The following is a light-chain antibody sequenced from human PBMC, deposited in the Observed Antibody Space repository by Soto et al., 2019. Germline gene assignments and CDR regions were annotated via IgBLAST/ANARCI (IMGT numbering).Light chain of an antibody. Sequence: QSALTQPPSVSGSPGQSVAISCTGTGSDIGTYNRVSWYQQPPGTAPKLMIYDVSDRPSGVPDRFSGSKSGNTASLTISGLQDEDDADYYCSSYTSSSTYVFGTGTKLTVL. J-gene: IGLJ1*01. CDR1: GSDIGTYNR. CDR3: SSYTSSSTYV. V-gene: IGLV2-18*02. CDR2: DVS.